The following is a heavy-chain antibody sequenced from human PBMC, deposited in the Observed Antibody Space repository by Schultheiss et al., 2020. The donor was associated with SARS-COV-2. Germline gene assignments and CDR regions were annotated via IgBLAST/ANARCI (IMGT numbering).Heavy chain of an antibody. J-gene: IGHJ6*02. D-gene: IGHD6-13*01. V-gene: IGHV3-11*01. CDR3: ARSDHSSWSYYYYYGMDV. CDR2: ISSSGSTI. CDR1: GFTFSNSD. Sequence: GGSLRLSCAASGFTFSNSDMNWVRQAPGKGLEWVSYISSSGSTIYYADSVKGRFTISRDNAKNSLYLQMNSLRAEDTAVYYCARSDHSSWSYYYYYGMDVWGQGTTVTVSS.